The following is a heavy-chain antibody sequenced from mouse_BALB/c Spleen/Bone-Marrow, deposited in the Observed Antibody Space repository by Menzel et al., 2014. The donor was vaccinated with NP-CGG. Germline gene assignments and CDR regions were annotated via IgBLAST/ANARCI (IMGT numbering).Heavy chain of an antibody. J-gene: IGHJ4*01. D-gene: IGHD2-3*01. V-gene: IGHV1-63*01. Sequence: VQLQQSGAELVRPGTSVKISCKASGYAFTNYWLGWVKQRPGHGLEWIGNIYPGGGHIYYNEKFKGKATLTADKSSSTAYMQLSSLTSEDSAVYFCARRDYDGYPYALDYWDQGTSVTVSS. CDR2: IYPGGGHI. CDR3: ARRDYDGYPYALDY. CDR1: GYAFTNYW.